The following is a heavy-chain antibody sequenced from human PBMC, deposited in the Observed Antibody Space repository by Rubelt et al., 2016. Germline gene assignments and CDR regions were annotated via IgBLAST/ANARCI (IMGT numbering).Heavy chain of an antibody. CDR2: INHSGST. CDR3: ARGGGYGPFL. V-gene: IGHV4-34*01. J-gene: IGHJ4*02. D-gene: IGHD4-17*01. Sequence: QVQLQQWGAGLLKPSETLSLTCAVYGGSFSGYYWSWIRQPPGKGLEWIGEINHSGSTNYNPSLKSRVTISVDTSKNQFSLKLSLVTAADTAVYYCARGGGYGPFLWGQGTLVTVSS. CDR1: GGSFSGYY.